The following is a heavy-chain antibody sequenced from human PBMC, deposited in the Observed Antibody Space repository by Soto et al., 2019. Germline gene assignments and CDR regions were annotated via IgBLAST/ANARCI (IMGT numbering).Heavy chain of an antibody. CDR1: GGSISSGGYY. CDR3: ARDLTRYYDSSGHWNASDI. D-gene: IGHD3-22*01. J-gene: IGHJ3*02. CDR2: IYYSGST. V-gene: IGHV4-31*03. Sequence: PSETLSLTCTVSGGSISSGGYYWSWIRQHPGKGLEWIGYIYYSGSTYYNPSLKSRVTISVDTSKNQFSLNLCSVTAADTALYYCARDLTRYYDSSGHWNASDIWGQGTMVTVSS.